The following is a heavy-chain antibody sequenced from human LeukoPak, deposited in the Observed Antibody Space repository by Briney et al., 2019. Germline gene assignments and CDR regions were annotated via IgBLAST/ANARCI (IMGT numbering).Heavy chain of an antibody. J-gene: IGHJ4*02. V-gene: IGHV3-33*01. CDR1: GFTFNSYG. D-gene: IGHD3-10*01. Sequence: SGRSLRLSCAASGFTFNSYGMHWVRQAPGKGLEGVAFIWYDGSNKYYTDSVKVRFTISRDNSKNTLYLQMNSLRAEDTAVYYCARLFSNTFYYHSGTHLDYWGQGTLVTVSS. CDR2: IWYDGSNK. CDR3: ARLFSNTFYYHSGTHLDY.